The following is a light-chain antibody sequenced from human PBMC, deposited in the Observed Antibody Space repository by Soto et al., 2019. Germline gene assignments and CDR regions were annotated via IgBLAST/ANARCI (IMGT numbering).Light chain of an antibody. CDR2: GAS. V-gene: IGKV3-20*01. J-gene: IGKJ5*01. CDR1: QSVNSR. CDR3: QQYFTSPIT. Sequence: EIVLTQSPGNLALSPGERATLSCRASQSVNSRLAWYQHKPGQAPRLLISGASNRASGIPARFSAWGSGTDFTLTISRVDPADFAFYYCQQYFTSPITFGQGTRLEIK.